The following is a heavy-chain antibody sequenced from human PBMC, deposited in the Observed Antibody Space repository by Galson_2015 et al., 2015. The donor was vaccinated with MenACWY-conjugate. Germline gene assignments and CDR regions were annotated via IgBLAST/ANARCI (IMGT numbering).Heavy chain of an antibody. V-gene: IGHV3-15*01. CDR3: TAARVAVPTGYFYGMDV. Sequence: SLRLSCAASGFTFSKAWMSWVRQAPGKGLEWVGRIKSKSGGGTTDYAAPVKDRFTISREDAKNMVYLQMNSLKTEDTAVYYCTAARVAVPTGYFYGMDVWGQGTPVTVSS. CDR2: IKSKSGGGTT. J-gene: IGHJ6*02. CDR1: GFTFSKAW. D-gene: IGHD2-15*01.